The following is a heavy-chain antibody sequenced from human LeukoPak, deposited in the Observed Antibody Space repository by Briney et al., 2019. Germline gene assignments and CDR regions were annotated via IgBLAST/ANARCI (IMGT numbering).Heavy chain of an antibody. Sequence: GGSLRLSCAASGFTFSSYAMSWVRQAPGKGLEWVSAISGSGGSTYYADSVKGRFTISRDNSKNTLYLQMNGLRAEDTAVYYRAKYFTMIVVGPNDYWGQGTLVTVSS. D-gene: IGHD3-22*01. V-gene: IGHV3-23*01. J-gene: IGHJ4*02. CDR3: AKYFTMIVVGPNDY. CDR1: GFTFSSYA. CDR2: ISGSGGST.